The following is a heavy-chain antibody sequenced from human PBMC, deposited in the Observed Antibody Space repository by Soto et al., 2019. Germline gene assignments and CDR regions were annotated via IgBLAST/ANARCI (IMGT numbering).Heavy chain of an antibody. V-gene: IGHV4-34*01. CDR2: INHSGST. J-gene: IGHJ4*02. Sequence: PSETLSLTCAVYGGSFSGYYWIWIRQPPGKGLEWIGEINHSGSTNYNPSLKSRVTISVDTSKNQFSLKLSSVTAADTAVYYCARRGPGSSGYYYFAYWGQGTLVTVSS. CDR3: ARRGPGSSGYYYFAY. D-gene: IGHD3-22*01. CDR1: GGSFSGYY.